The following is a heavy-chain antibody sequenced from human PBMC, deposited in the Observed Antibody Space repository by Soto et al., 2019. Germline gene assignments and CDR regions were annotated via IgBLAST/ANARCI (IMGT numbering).Heavy chain of an antibody. CDR1: GFTFSGSA. D-gene: IGHD1-1*01. Sequence: PGGSLRLSCAASGFTFSGSAMHWVRQASGKGLEWVGHIRTKANRYATVYAASVKGRFTISRDDSKNTAYLQVNSLKTEDTAVYYCTRQNDDFFEYWGQGALVTVSS. CDR3: TRQNDDFFEY. J-gene: IGHJ4*02. CDR2: IRTKANRYAT. V-gene: IGHV3-73*01.